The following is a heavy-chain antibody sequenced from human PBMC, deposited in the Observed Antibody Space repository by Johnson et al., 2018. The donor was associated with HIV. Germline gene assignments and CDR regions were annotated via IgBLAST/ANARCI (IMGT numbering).Heavy chain of an antibody. CDR2: ISYDGSNK. CDR1: GFTFSTYG. Sequence: QVQLVESGGGVVQPGRSLRLSCAASGFTFSTYGMHWVRQAPGKGLEWVAVISYDGSNKYYADSMKGRFTISRDNSKNKLYLQMNSLRPEDTAVYYCSRDPRIQLWLAAFDIWGQGTMVTVSS. CDR3: SRDPRIQLWLAAFDI. J-gene: IGHJ3*02. D-gene: IGHD5-18*01. V-gene: IGHV3-30*03.